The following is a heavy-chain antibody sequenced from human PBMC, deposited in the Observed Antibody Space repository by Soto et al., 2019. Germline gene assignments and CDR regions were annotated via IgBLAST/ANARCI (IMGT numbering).Heavy chain of an antibody. V-gene: IGHV1-46*03. Sequence: QVQLAQSGAEVKKPGASVKLSCKASGYTFTSHFIHWVRQAPGQGLEWMGIVNPVDNSRRYAQKFQGRVTMTGDTSTSAVYMELNSLTSEDTAVYYCTRGGTVAPEYDHWGQGTLVTVSS. D-gene: IGHD3-16*01. J-gene: IGHJ5*02. CDR1: GYTFTSHF. CDR2: VNPVDNSR. CDR3: TRGGTVAPEYDH.